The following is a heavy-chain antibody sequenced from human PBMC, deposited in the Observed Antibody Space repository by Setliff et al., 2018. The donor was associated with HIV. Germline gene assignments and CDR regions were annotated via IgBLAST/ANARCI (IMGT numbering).Heavy chain of an antibody. Sequence: SETLSLTCTVSGGSISSISYYWGWIRQPPGKGREWIGSIFYSGSANYNPSLRSPVAISVYTSKNQFSLNLTSVTAADTAVYSCASRVYYYDSNKVLREEGFDPWGQGPRSPSPQ. CDR2: IFYSGSA. D-gene: IGHD3-22*01. V-gene: IGHV4-39*01. CDR3: ASRVYYYDSNKVLREEGFDP. J-gene: IGHJ5*02. CDR1: GGSISSISYY.